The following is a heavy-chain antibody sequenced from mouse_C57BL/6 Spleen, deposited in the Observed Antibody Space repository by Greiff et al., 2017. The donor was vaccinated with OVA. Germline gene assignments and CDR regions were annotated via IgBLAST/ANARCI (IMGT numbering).Heavy chain of an antibody. V-gene: IGHV1-36*01. CDR1: GFTFTDYY. J-gene: IGHJ2*01. D-gene: IGHD2-4*01. CDR2: VYPYNGGT. Sequence: VQLKESGPVLVKPGPSVKISCKASGFTFTDYYMHWVKQSHGKSLEWIGLVYPYNGGTSYNQKFKGKATLTVDTSSSTAYMELNSLTSEDSAVYYCVAHYDYDGYYFDYWGQGTTLTVSS. CDR3: VAHYDYDGYYFDY.